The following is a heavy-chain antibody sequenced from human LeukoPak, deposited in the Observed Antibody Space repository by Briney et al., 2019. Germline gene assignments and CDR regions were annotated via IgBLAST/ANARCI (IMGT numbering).Heavy chain of an antibody. Sequence: SETLSLTCAVYGGSFSGYYWSWIRQPPGKGLEWIGEINHSGSTNYNPSLKSRVTISVDTSKNQFSLKPSSVTAADTAVYYCAREATIEYFDYWGQGTLVTVSS. CDR1: GGSFSGYY. D-gene: IGHD5-12*01. CDR2: INHSGST. CDR3: AREATIEYFDY. V-gene: IGHV4-34*01. J-gene: IGHJ4*02.